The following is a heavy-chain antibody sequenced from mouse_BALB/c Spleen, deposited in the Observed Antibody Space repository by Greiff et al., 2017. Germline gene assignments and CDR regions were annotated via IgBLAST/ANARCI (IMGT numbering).Heavy chain of an antibody. CDR3: ARDYYGSSNYAMDY. CDR1: GYSFTGYN. J-gene: IGHJ4*01. Sequence: EVQLQQSGPELEKPGASVKISCKASGYSFTGYNMNWVKQSNGKSLEWIGNIDPYYGGTSYNQKFKGKSTLTVDKSSSTAYMQLKSLTSEDSAVYDCARDYYGSSNYAMDYWGQGTSVTVSA. D-gene: IGHD1-1*01. V-gene: IGHV1-39*01. CDR2: IDPYYGGT.